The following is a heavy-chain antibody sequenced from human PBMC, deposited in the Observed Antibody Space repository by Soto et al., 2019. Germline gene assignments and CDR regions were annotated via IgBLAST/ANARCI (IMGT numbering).Heavy chain of an antibody. V-gene: IGHV3-23*01. CDR2: ISGSGDST. J-gene: IGHJ6*02. D-gene: IGHD1-26*01. CDR3: ARELGRPRSVLKLDV. CDR1: GFTFSSYA. Sequence: GGSLRLSCAASGFTFSSYALSWVRQAPGKGLEWVSAISGSGDSTYYADSVRGRFTISRDNSKNTLYLQMNSLRAEDTAIYYCARELGRPRSVLKLDVWGQGTTVTVSS.